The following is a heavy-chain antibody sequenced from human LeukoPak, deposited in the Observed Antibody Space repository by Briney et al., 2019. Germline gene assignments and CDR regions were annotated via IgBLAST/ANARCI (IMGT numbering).Heavy chain of an antibody. CDR2: IKEDGSEK. CDR1: GFTFTNYW. CDR3: AKDFSSSWYRGSYYFDY. V-gene: IGHV3-7*01. D-gene: IGHD6-13*01. Sequence: GGSLRLSCAASGFTFTNYWMSWVRQAPGKGLEWVANIKEDGSEKYYADSVKGRFTISRDNSKNTLYLQMNSLRAEDTAVYYCAKDFSSSWYRGSYYFDYWGQGTLVTVSS. J-gene: IGHJ4*02.